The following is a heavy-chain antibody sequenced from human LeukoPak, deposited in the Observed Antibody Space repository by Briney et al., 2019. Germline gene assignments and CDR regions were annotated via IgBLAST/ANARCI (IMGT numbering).Heavy chain of an antibody. J-gene: IGHJ5*02. D-gene: IGHD2-2*01. CDR3: AKRGGYCSSTSCYRWFDP. V-gene: IGHV3-30*18. CDR1: GFTFSSYG. Sequence: GGSLRLSCAASGFTFSSYGMHWVRQAPGKGLEWVEVISYDGSNKYHADSVKGRFTISRDNSKNTLYLQMNSLRAEDTAVYYCAKRGGYCSSTSCYRWFDPWGQGTLVTVSS. CDR2: ISYDGSNK.